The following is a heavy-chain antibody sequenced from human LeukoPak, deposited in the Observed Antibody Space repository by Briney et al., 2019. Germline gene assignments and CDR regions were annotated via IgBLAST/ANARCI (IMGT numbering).Heavy chain of an antibody. CDR3: ARKNYAPPLHFDY. V-gene: IGHV4-4*02. J-gene: IGHJ4*02. Sequence: PSETLSLTCAVSGGSISSSNWWSWVRQPPGKGLEWIGEIYHSGSTNYNPSLKSRVTISVDKSKNQFSLKLSSVTAADTAVYYCARKNYAPPLHFDYWGQGTLVTVSS. D-gene: IGHD1-7*01. CDR1: GGSISSSNW. CDR2: IYHSGST.